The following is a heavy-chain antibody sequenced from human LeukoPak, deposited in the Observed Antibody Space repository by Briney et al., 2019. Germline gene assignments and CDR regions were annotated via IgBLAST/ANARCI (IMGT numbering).Heavy chain of an antibody. CDR3: ARSAEISGYWPKVVVDV. CDR1: GYTFTSYV. CDR2: MQPNTGKT. V-gene: IGHV1-8*01. D-gene: IGHD3-22*01. J-gene: IGHJ6*02. Sequence: ASVKVSCKASGYTFTSYVINWLRQASGQGLEWMGWMQPNTGKTGYAQNFQGRVTMTSNTSISTAYMEVSSLRSDDTAVYYCARSAEISGYWPKVVVDVWGQGTTVTVSS.